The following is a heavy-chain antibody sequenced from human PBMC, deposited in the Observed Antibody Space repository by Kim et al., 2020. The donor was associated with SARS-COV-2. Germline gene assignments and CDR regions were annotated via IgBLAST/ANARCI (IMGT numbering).Heavy chain of an antibody. CDR3: AKDEALFMITFGGESGGMDV. J-gene: IGHJ6*02. Sequence: GRFTISRDNSKNTVYLTMDSLRPEDTAVYYCAKDEALFMITFGGESGGMDVWGQGTTVTVSS. D-gene: IGHD3-16*01. V-gene: IGHV3-30*02.